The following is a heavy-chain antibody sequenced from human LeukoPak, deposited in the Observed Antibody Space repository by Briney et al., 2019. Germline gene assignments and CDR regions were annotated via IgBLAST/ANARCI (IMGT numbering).Heavy chain of an antibody. Sequence: PSETLSLTCTVSGGSISSSSYYWGWIRQPPGKGLEWIGSIYYSGCTYYNPSLKSRVTISVDTSKNQFSLKLSSVTAADTAVYYCARGAGGSSSLDYWGQGTLVTVSS. J-gene: IGHJ4*02. D-gene: IGHD1-26*01. V-gene: IGHV4-39*01. CDR1: GGSISSSSYY. CDR3: ARGAGGSSSLDY. CDR2: IYYSGCT.